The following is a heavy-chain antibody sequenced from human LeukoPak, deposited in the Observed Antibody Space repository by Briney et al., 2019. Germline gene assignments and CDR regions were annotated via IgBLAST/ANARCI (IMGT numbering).Heavy chain of an antibody. Sequence: SQTLSLTCTVSGGSISSGGYYWSWIRQHPGKGLEWIGYIYYSGSTYYNPSLKSRVTISVDTSKNQFSLKLSSVTAADTAVYYCAREHYDYVWGSYRYIAWGYWGQGTLVTVSS. CDR2: IYYSGST. CDR1: GGSISSGGYY. CDR3: AREHYDYVWGSYRYIAWGY. V-gene: IGHV4-31*03. D-gene: IGHD3-16*02. J-gene: IGHJ4*02.